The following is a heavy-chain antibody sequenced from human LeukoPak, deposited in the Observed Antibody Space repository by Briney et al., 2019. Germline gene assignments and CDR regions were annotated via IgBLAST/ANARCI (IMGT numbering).Heavy chain of an antibody. Sequence: ASVKVSCKASSYSFMTYGISWVRQAPGQGLEWMGWITAYNGNTNYAQKLQGRVTMTTDTSTSTAYMELRSLRPDDTAVYYCARVWGSGIFYFDYWGQGTLVTVSS. CDR3: ARVWGSGIFYFDY. CDR1: SYSFMTYG. CDR2: ITAYNGNT. D-gene: IGHD3-10*01. V-gene: IGHV1-18*01. J-gene: IGHJ4*02.